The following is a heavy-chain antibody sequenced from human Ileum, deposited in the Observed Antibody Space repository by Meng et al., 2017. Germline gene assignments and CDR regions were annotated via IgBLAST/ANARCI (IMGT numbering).Heavy chain of an antibody. Sequence: QVQLRASGPRLVKPSGTLSLTCAVSGTWWSWVRQPPGKGLEWIGEIFQSGRTNYNPSLKRRVTISIDKSKSQISLQLSAVTAADTAVYSCATSNDRDVYYLGYWGQGTLVTVSS. CDR2: IFQSGRT. V-gene: IGHV4-4*02. J-gene: IGHJ4*02. CDR3: ATSNDRDVYYLGY. D-gene: IGHD3-22*01. CDR1: GTW.